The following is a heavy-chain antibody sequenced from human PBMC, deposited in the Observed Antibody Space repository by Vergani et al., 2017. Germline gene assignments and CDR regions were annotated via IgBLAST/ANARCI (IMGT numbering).Heavy chain of an antibody. Sequence: QVQLVQSGAEVKKPGSSVKVSCKASGGTFSSYAISWVRQAPGQGLEWMGGIIPIFGTANYAQKFQGRVTITADESTSPAYMELSSLRSEDTAVDYCARDGYCSSTSCHDAFDIWGQGTMVTVSS. V-gene: IGHV1-69*01. CDR3: ARDGYCSSTSCHDAFDI. D-gene: IGHD2-2*01. CDR2: IIPIFGTA. J-gene: IGHJ3*02. CDR1: GGTFSSYA.